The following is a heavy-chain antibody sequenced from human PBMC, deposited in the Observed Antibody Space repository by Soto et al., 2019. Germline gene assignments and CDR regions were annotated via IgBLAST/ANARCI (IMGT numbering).Heavy chain of an antibody. CDR2: IYWDDDK. CDR1: GFSLTTSGVG. V-gene: IGHV2-5*02. CDR3: AHRVLRTVFGLVTTTAIYFDF. J-gene: IGHJ4*02. Sequence: QITLNESGPTVVRPTETLTLTCRFSGFSLTTSGVGVGWISQSPGKAPEWLALIYWDDDKRYSASLKSRLTITKDTSKIHVVLTVSDLDPTDTAPYYSAHRVLRTVFGLVTTTAIYFDFWGQVTPVAVSS. D-gene: IGHD3-3*01.